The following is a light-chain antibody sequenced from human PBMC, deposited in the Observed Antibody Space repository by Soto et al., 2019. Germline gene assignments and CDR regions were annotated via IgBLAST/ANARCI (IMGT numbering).Light chain of an antibody. J-gene: IGKJ1*01. CDR3: QQYGSSQT. V-gene: IGKV3-20*01. CDR2: GAS. Sequence: EIVLTQSPVTLSLSPGERATLSCRASQSVSSSYLAWYQQQPGQAPRLLIYGASSRANGIPDRFSGRGSGQDFTLTISRLEPEDFAVYYCQQYGSSQTFGQGTKVDI. CDR1: QSVSSSY.